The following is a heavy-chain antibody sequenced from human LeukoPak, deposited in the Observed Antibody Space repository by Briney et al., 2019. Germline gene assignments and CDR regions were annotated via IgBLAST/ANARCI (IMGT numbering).Heavy chain of an antibody. CDR2: IYPGDSDT. CDR1: GYSFTSYW. Sequence: GESLKISCKGSGYSFTSYWIGWVRQMPGKGLEWMGIIYPGDSDTRYSPSFQGQVTISADKSISTAYLQWSSLKASDTAMYYCARPTLYSSGWYTTTSWGQGTLVTVSS. CDR3: ARPTLYSSGWYTTTS. J-gene: IGHJ5*02. D-gene: IGHD6-19*01. V-gene: IGHV5-51*01.